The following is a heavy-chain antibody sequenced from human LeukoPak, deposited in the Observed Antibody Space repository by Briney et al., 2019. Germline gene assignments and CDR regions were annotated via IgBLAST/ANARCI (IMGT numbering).Heavy chain of an antibody. D-gene: IGHD6-19*01. V-gene: IGHV4-34*01. Sequence: PSETLSLTCAVYGGSFSGYYWSWIRQAPGKGLEWIGEINHSGSTNYNPSLKSRVTISVDTSKNQFSLKLSSVTAADTAVYYCARAARIAVAGRFDYWGQGTLVTVSS. CDR1: GGSFSGYY. CDR2: INHSGST. J-gene: IGHJ4*02. CDR3: ARAARIAVAGRFDY.